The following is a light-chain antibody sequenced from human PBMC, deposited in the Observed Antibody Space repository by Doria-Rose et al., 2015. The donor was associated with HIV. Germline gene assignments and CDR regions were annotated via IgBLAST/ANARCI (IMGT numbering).Light chain of an antibody. J-gene: IGLJ1*01. Sequence: QSVLTQPPSVSGVPGQRVAISCTGSTSNIGAGFVVHWDPHSPGTTPKLLIHGNTNRPSGVPDRFSGSKSGTSASLAISGLRAEDEADYYCQSYDSRPSVYVFGTGTKVTVL. CDR2: GNT. CDR3: QSYDSRPSVYV. CDR1: TSNIGAGFV. V-gene: IGLV1-40*01.